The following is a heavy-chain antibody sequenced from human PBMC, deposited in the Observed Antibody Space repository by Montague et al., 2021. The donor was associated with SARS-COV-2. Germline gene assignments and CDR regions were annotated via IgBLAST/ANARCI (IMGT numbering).Heavy chain of an antibody. Sequence: SETLSLTCTVSGGSISSSSYYWGWIRQPPGKGLEWIGSIYHSGSTYYNPSLKSRVTISIDTSKNQFSLKLSSVTAADTAVYYCARDKAEYIVVVPAVPLAYGMDVWGQGTTVTVSS. J-gene: IGHJ6*02. V-gene: IGHV4-39*07. CDR3: ARDKAEYIVVVPAVPLAYGMDV. CDR2: IYHSGST. D-gene: IGHD2-2*01. CDR1: GGSISSSSYY.